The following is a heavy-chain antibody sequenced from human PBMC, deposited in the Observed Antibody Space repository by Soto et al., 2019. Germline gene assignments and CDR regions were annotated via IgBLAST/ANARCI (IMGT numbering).Heavy chain of an antibody. CDR3: ESERPMYP. J-gene: IGHJ5*02. CDR2: ITGGRGNT. CDR1: GYSFSDYA. Sequence: QVQLVQSGADVKKPGASVKVSCKTSGYSFSDYAMHWLRQAPGQRPEWMGWITGGRGNTKYSQKFQGRVTITRDTSASTAYMELTGLTSADTAVYFCESERPMYPWGQGTLVTVSS. V-gene: IGHV1-3*01. D-gene: IGHD2-8*01.